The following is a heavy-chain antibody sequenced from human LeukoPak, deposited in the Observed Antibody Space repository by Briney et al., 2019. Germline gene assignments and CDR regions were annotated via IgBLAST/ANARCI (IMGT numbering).Heavy chain of an antibody. CDR2: ITEDGSGK. J-gene: IGHJ4*02. CDR1: GFTFSTHR. V-gene: IGHV3-7*01. Sequence: GGSLRLSCAASGFTFSTHRMAWVRQAPGKGLEWVATITEDGSGKYHVDSVRGRFTVSRDNTNKLLFLQMNSLRAEDTAVYHCAKARYSSGLDYWGQGTLVSVSS. CDR3: AKARYSSGLDY. D-gene: IGHD6-19*01.